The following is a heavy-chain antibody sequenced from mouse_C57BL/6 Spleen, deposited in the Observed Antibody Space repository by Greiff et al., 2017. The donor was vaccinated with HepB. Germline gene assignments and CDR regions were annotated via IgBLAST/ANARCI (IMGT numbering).Heavy chain of an antibody. Sequence: QVQLQQPGAELVKPGASVKLSCKASGYTFTSYWMHWVKQRPGRGLEWIGRIYPNSGGTKYNEKFKSKATLTVDKPSSTAYMQLSSLTSEDSAVYYYSRGRGMVTTVYYAMDYWGQGTSVTVSS. CDR1: GYTFTSYW. CDR3: SRGRGMVTTVYYAMDY. CDR2: IYPNSGGT. D-gene: IGHD2-2*01. V-gene: IGHV1-72*01. J-gene: IGHJ4*01.